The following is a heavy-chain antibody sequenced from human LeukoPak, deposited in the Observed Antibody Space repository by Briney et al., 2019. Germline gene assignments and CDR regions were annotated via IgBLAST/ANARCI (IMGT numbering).Heavy chain of an antibody. CDR1: GGSISGDA. J-gene: IGHJ3*02. CDR2: ILTSGDT. CDR3: ARRFNSGNDDVFDI. V-gene: IGHV4-4*07. Sequence: SETLSLTCTVSGGSISGDAWNWVRQPAGKGLEWIGRILTSGDTVYNPSLESRVTMSLDTSKNQFSLKLNSLTAADTAVYYCARRFNSGNDDVFDIWGQGTMVAVSS. D-gene: IGHD1-1*01.